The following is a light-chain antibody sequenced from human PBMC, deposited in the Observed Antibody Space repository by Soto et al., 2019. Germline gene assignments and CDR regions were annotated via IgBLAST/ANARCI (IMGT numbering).Light chain of an antibody. J-gene: IGLJ1*01. CDR1: NIGTKS. V-gene: IGLV3-21*02. CDR3: QVWDTDSEHYV. CDR2: DDT. Sequence: SYELTQPSSVSVAPGQTARIPCGGDNIGTKSVHWYRQRPGQAPVLVVYDDTSRPSGTPDRVSGSNSGNMATLTISRVEAGDEADYYCQVWDTDSEHYVFGGGTKATVL.